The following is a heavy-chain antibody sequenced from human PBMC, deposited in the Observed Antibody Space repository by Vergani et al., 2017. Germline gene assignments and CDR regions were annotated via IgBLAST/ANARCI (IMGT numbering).Heavy chain of an antibody. CDR3: ARYFLTRVTTLDYYYMGV. Sequence: QVQLVESGGGEVQPGRSLRLSCSAAGFPFSDYGVHWVRQAPGKGLEWVSVIAYDGNKKNYADAVKGRFTISRDNSKNTLYLQMNSLRAEDTAVYYCARYFLTRVTTLDYYYMGVWGKGTTVTGSS. J-gene: IGHJ6*03. CDR1: GFPFSDYG. V-gene: IGHV3-30*03. CDR2: IAYDGNKK. D-gene: IGHD1-1*01.